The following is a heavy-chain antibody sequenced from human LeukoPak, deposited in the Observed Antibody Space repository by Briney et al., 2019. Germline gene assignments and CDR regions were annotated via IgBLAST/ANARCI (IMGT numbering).Heavy chain of an antibody. V-gene: IGHV6-1*01. J-gene: IGHJ6*02. Sequence: SQTLSLTCAISGDSVSSNSAAWNWIRQSPSRGLEWLGRTYYRSKWYSDYAISVKGRITINPDTSKNQFSLQLNSVTPEDTAVYYCARSSGIAAAGLLSFYYYYGMDVWGQGTTVTVSS. CDR1: GDSVSSNSAA. CDR3: ARSSGIAAAGLLSFYYYYGMDV. CDR2: TYYRSKWYS. D-gene: IGHD6-13*01.